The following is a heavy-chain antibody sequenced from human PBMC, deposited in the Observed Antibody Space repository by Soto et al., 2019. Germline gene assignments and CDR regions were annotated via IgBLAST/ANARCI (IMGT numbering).Heavy chain of an antibody. D-gene: IGHD4-17*01. CDR3: ARDPGNGDYRNWFDP. CDR1: GFTFSSYW. Sequence: EVQLVESGGGLVQPGGSLRLSCAASGFTFSSYWMHWVRQAPGKGLVWVSRINSDGSSTSYADSVKGRFTISRDNAKNTLYLQMNSLRAEDTAVYYCARDPGNGDYRNWFDPWGQGTLVTVSS. V-gene: IGHV3-74*01. CDR2: INSDGSST. J-gene: IGHJ5*02.